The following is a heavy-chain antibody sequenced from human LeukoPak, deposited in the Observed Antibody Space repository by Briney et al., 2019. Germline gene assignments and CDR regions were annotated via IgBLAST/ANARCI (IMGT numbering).Heavy chain of an antibody. Sequence: SVKVSFKASGGTFSSYAISWVRQAPGQGLEWMGRIIPILGIANYAQKFQGRVTITADKSTSTAYMELSSLRSEDTAVYYCARASGVMSPKPFDYWGQGTLVTVSS. CDR1: GGTFSSYA. CDR3: ARASGVMSPKPFDY. CDR2: IIPILGIA. V-gene: IGHV1-69*04. D-gene: IGHD3-16*01. J-gene: IGHJ4*02.